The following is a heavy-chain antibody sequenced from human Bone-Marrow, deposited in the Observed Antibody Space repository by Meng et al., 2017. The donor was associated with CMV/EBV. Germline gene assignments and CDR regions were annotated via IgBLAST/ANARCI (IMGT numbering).Heavy chain of an antibody. D-gene: IGHD3-10*01. Sequence: GGSLRVSCGASGFTFSTYAMNWVRQAPGKGLEWVAVISYDGSSKYHADSVKGRFTISRDNSKNTLYLQMNSLREEDTAVYYCARGGIYYGLCWGQGTQVTVSS. CDR3: ARGGIYYGLC. V-gene: IGHV3-30*04. CDR1: GFTFSTYA. J-gene: IGHJ4*02. CDR2: ISYDGSSK.